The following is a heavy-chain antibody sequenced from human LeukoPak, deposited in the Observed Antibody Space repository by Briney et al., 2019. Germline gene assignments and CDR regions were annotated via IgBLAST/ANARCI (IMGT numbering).Heavy chain of an antibody. Sequence: SVKVSCKASGGTFSSYAISWVRQAPGQGLEWMGRIIPIFGIANYAQKFQGRVTITADKSTSTAYMELSSLRTEDTAVYYCARGGIAAAGTIEDYYYYVMDVWGQGTTVTVSS. CDR1: GGTFSSYA. V-gene: IGHV1-69*04. CDR2: IIPIFGIA. D-gene: IGHD6-13*01. J-gene: IGHJ6*02. CDR3: ARGGIAAAGTIEDYYYYVMDV.